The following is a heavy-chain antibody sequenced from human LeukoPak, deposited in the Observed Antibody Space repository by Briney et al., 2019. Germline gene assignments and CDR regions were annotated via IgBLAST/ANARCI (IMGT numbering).Heavy chain of an antibody. CDR2: MNPNSGNT. CDR1: GYTFTSYD. D-gene: IGHD6-19*01. V-gene: IGHV1-8*01. CDR3: ATTKKHSSGWYRLSYGMDV. Sequence: GASVKVSCKASGYTFTSYDINWVRQATGQGLEWTGWMNPNSGNTGYAQKFQGRVTMTRNTSISTAYMELSSLRSEDTAVYYCATTKKHSSGWYRLSYGMDVWGQGTTVTVSS. J-gene: IGHJ6*02.